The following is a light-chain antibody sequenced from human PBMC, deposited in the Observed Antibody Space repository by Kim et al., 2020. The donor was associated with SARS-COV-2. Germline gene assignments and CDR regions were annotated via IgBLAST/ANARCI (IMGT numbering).Light chain of an antibody. Sequence: VSPGQRVTLSCPASQNLRGILAWYQQKPGQTPKLLIYDAFTRATGIPARFSGSGSGTEFTLTIRDLQSEDFAVYFCQHYNYWPPYSFGQGTNLDI. CDR1: QNLRGI. V-gene: IGKV3-15*01. J-gene: IGKJ2*03. CDR3: QHYNYWPPYS. CDR2: DAF.